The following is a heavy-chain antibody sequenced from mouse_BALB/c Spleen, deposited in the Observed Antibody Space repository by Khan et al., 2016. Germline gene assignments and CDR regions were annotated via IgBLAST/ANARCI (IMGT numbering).Heavy chain of an antibody. J-gene: IGHJ3*01. CDR3: DSADHDYDAWFTS. D-gene: IGHD2-4*01. CDR2: IWPGGST. V-gene: IGHV2-9*02. Sequence: QVQLKESGPGLVAPSQSLSITCTVSGFSLTNSGVHWIRQPPGKGLEWLGVIWPGGSTDYNSALMSRLSITKDNSQNQVFLKMISLQTDDTAMNYCDSADHDYDAWFTSWGKGTLLIVSA. CDR1: GFSLTNSG.